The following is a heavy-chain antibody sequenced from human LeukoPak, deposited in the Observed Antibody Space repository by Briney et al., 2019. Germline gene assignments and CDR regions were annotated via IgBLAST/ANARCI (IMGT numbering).Heavy chain of an antibody. CDR2: ISYDGSNK. V-gene: IGHV3-30*18. CDR3: AKGRITMVRGVSMDV. D-gene: IGHD3-10*01. CDR1: GFTFSSYG. J-gene: IGHJ6*04. Sequence: GGSLRLSCAASGFTFSSYGMHWVRQAPGKGLEWVAVISYDGSNKYYADSVKGRFTISRDNSKNTLFLQMNSPRAEDAAVYYCAKGRITMVRGVSMDVWGKGTTVTVSS.